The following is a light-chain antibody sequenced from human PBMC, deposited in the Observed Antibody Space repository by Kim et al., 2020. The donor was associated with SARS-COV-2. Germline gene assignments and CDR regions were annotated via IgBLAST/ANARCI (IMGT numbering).Light chain of an antibody. Sequence: SSELTQDPAVSVALGQTVRITCQGDSLRSYYASWYQQKPGQAPVLVIYGENNRPSGIPDRFSGSSSGNTASLTITGTPAEDEADYDCNSRDSSGNHVVFGGGTQLTVL. CDR2: GEN. J-gene: IGLJ2*01. CDR1: SLRSYY. CDR3: NSRDSSGNHVV. V-gene: IGLV3-19*01.